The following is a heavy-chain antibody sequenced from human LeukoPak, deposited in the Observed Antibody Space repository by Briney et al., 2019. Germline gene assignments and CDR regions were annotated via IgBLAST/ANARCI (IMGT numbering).Heavy chain of an antibody. Sequence: ASVKVSCXASGGTFNSYTINWVRQAPGQGLEWMGRIIPIFGTANYAQGFQGRVTITTDESTSTAYMELSSLRSEDTAVYYCATRTHNSYAEGWYFDLWGRGTLVTVSS. CDR2: IIPIFGTA. J-gene: IGHJ2*01. V-gene: IGHV1-69*05. D-gene: IGHD5-18*01. CDR1: GGTFNSYT. CDR3: ATRTHNSYAEGWYFDL.